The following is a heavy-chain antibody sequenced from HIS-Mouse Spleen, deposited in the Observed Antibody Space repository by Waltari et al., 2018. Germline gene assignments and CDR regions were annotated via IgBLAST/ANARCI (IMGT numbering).Heavy chain of an antibody. CDR1: GGSISSSSYY. Sequence: QLQLQESGPGLVKPSETLSLTCTVSGGSISSSSYYWGWIRQPPGTGLEWIGSIYYSGSTYYNPSLKSRVTISVDTSKNQFSLKLSSVTAADTAVYYCARKQRGYCSGGSCYLFDYWGQGTLVTVSS. CDR3: ARKQRGYCSGGSCYLFDY. V-gene: IGHV4-39*07. D-gene: IGHD2-15*01. CDR2: IYYSGST. J-gene: IGHJ4*02.